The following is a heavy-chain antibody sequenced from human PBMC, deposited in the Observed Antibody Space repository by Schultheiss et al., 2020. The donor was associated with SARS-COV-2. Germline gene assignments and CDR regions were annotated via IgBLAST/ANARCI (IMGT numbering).Heavy chain of an antibody. CDR1: GFTFSSYG. V-gene: IGHV3-30*03. J-gene: IGHJ6*03. Sequence: GGSLRLSCAASGFTFSSYGMHWVRQAPGKGLEWVAVISYDGSNKYYADSVKGRFTISRDNSKNTLYLQMNSLRAEDTAVYYCARGQGLQLRYYYYMDVWGKGTTVTVSS. CDR3: ARGQGLQLRYYYYMDV. CDR2: ISYDGSNK. D-gene: IGHD4-11*01.